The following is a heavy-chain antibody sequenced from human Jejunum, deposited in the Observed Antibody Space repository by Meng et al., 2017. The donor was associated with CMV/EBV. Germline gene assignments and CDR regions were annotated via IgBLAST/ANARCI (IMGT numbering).Heavy chain of an antibody. CDR2: SPYYGDDA. CDR1: FRNNY. Sequence: FRNNYLHWVRQAPGKGPEWLSLSPYYGDDAYYAASVRGRFTISKDNSGNVVTLQMNNLRSEDTAVYYCARETTINRGVINPLDYWGQGSLVTVSS. V-gene: IGHV3-30*03. CDR3: ARETTINRGVINPLDY. J-gene: IGHJ4*02. D-gene: IGHD3-10*01.